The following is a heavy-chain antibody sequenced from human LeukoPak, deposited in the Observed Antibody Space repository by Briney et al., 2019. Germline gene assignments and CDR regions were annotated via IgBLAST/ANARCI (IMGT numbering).Heavy chain of an antibody. CDR1: GVSFSGYY. CDR2: INHSGST. Sequence: SETLSLTCAVYGVSFSGYYWSWIRQPPGKGLEWIGEINHSGSTNYNPSLKSRVTISVDTSKNQFSLKLSSVTAADTALYYCARSTYTGSYFGYWGQGTLVTVSS. V-gene: IGHV4-34*01. J-gene: IGHJ4*02. D-gene: IGHD1-26*01. CDR3: ARSTYTGSYFGY.